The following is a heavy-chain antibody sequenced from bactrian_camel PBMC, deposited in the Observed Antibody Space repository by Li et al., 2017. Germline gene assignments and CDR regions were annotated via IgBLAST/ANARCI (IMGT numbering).Heavy chain of an antibody. Sequence: HVQLVESGGGSVQAGETLRLSCAASGLTFDDSFMGWYRQAPGDECELVATISRDGGTYYAHSVKGRFTISHDNAKNTVYLQMNSLKPEDTAMYYCAARGTNAFVRGIWSTDEYNYWGQGTQVTVS. CDR3: AARGTNAFVRGIWSTDEYNY. V-gene: IGHV3S55*01. J-gene: IGHJ4*01. CDR1: GLTFDDSF. D-gene: IGHD6*01. CDR2: ISRDGGT.